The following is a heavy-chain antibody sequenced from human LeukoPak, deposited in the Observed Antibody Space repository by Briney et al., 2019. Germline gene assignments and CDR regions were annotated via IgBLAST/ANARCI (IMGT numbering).Heavy chain of an antibody. CDR1: RFTFSSYS. Sequence: PGGSLRLSCAASRFTFSSYSMNWVRQAPGKGLEWVSSISSSGSYIYYADSVKGRFTISRDNSKNTLYLQMNSLRAEDTAVYYCAKAGWTHFDYWGQGTLVTVSS. CDR3: AKAGWTHFDY. J-gene: IGHJ4*02. D-gene: IGHD6-19*01. CDR2: ISSSGSYI. V-gene: IGHV3-21*01.